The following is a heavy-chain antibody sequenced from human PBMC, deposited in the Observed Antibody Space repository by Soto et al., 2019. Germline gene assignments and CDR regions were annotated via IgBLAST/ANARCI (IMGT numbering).Heavy chain of an antibody. CDR2: IIPIFGTA. CDR1: GGTFSSYA. CDR3: ARDQSRTYSYGWAYFDY. D-gene: IGHD5-18*01. Sequence: QVQLVQSGAEVKKPGSSVKVSCKASGGTFSSYAISWVRQAPGQGLEWMGGIIPIFGTANYAQKFQGRVTITADETTSTAYMELSSLRSEDTAVYYCARDQSRTYSYGWAYFDYWGQGTLVTVSS. J-gene: IGHJ4*02. V-gene: IGHV1-69*01.